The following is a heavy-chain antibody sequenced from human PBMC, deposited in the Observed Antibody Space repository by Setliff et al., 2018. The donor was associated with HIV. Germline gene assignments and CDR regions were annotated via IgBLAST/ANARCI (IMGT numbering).Heavy chain of an antibody. V-gene: IGHV4-38-2*01. CDR1: GYSMSSGYY. D-gene: IGHD2-2*01. CDR3: ARHAAGPDGPFDY. Sequence: SETLSLTCGVSGYSMSSGYYWGWIRQPPGKGLEWIGNVYHTGSTYYNPSLKSRVTISVDTSKNQFSLKLSAVIAADTAVYYCARHAAGPDGPFDYWGQGTLVTVSS. J-gene: IGHJ4*02. CDR2: VYHTGST.